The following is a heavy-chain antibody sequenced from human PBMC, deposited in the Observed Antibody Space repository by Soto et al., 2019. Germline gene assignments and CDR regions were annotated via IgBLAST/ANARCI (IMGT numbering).Heavy chain of an antibody. Sequence: SVKVSCKASGGTFSSYAISWVRQAPGQGLEWMGGIIPIFGTANYAQKFQGRVTITADESTSTAYMELSSLRSEDTAVYYCARDSEESGYSYPPMGAFFDYWGQGTLVTVSS. V-gene: IGHV1-69*13. J-gene: IGHJ4*02. CDR3: ARDSEESGYSYPPMGAFFDY. D-gene: IGHD5-18*01. CDR1: GGTFSSYA. CDR2: IIPIFGTA.